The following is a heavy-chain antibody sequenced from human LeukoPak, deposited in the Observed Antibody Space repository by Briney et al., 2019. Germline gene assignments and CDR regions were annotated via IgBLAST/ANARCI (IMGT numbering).Heavy chain of an antibody. CDR2: ISYDGSNK. V-gene: IGHV3-30-3*01. CDR1: GFTFSSYA. D-gene: IGHD6-13*01. Sequence: GRSLRLSCAASGFTFSSYAMHWVRQAPGKGLEWVAVISYDGSNKYYADSVKGRFTISRDNSKNTLYLQMNSLRAEDTAVYYCAKVRGAAAAPLDYWGQGTLVTVSS. CDR3: AKVRGAAAAPLDY. J-gene: IGHJ4*02.